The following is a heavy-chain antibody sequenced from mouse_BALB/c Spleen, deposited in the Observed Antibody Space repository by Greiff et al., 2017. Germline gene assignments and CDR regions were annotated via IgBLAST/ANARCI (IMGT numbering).Heavy chain of an antibody. Sequence: EVKVVESGGGLVKPGGSLKLSCAASGFTFSSYAMSWVRQTPEKRLEWVASISSGGSTYYPDSVKGRFTISRDNARNILYLQMSSLRSEDTAMYYCAREGSSHFDYWGQGTTLTVSS. CDR3: AREGSSHFDY. J-gene: IGHJ2*01. D-gene: IGHD1-1*01. CDR2: ISSGGST. CDR1: GFTFSSYA. V-gene: IGHV5-6-5*01.